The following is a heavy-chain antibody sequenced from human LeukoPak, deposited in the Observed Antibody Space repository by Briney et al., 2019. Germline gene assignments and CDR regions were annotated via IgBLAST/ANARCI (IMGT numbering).Heavy chain of an antibody. CDR2: IRYDGSNK. J-gene: IGHJ1*01. CDR3: ANSRKTHYDILTGYSEYFQH. D-gene: IGHD3-9*01. Sequence: GGSLRLSCAASGFTFSSYAMHWVRQAPGKGLEWVAFIRYDGSNKYYADSVKGRFTISRDNSKNTLYLQMNSLRAEDTAVYYCANSRKTHYDILTGYSEYFQHWGQGTLVTVSS. V-gene: IGHV3-30*02. CDR1: GFTFSSYA.